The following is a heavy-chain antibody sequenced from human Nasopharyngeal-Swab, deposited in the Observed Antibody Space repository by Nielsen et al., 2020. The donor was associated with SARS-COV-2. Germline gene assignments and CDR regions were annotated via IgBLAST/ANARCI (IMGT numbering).Heavy chain of an antibody. V-gene: IGHV4-34*01. CDR1: GGSFSGHY. J-gene: IGHJ5*02. D-gene: IGHD3-10*01. Sequence: SETLSLTCAVYGGSFSGHYWSWIRQPPGKGLEWIGEINHSGSTNYNPSLKSRVTISVDTSKNQFSLKLSSVTAADTAVYYCARSPRGGFDPWGQGTLVTVSS. CDR3: ARSPRGGFDP. CDR2: INHSGST.